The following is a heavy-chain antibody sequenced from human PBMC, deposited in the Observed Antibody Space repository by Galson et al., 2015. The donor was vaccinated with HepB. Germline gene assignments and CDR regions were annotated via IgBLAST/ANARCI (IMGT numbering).Heavy chain of an antibody. CDR1: GFTFSTYS. Sequence: SLRLSCAASGFTFSTYSMNWVRQAPGKGLEWVSSISGNSNYIYHADVVKGRFTISRDNAKNSLYLQMDSLRAEDTALYYCARNLYSGADYSVDYWGQGTLVTVSS. CDR2: ISGNSNYI. CDR3: ARNLYSGADYSVDY. J-gene: IGHJ4*02. D-gene: IGHD4-11*01. V-gene: IGHV3-21*01.